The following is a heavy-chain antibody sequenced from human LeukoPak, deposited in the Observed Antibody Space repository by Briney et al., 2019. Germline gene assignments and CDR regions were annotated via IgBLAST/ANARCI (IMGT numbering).Heavy chain of an antibody. V-gene: IGHV4-39*07. Sequence: NPSETLSLTCTVSGGSIRSSYYYWGWIRQPPGKGLEWVGSIYDSGSTYYNPSLKSRVTISVDTSKNQFSLKLSSVTAADTAVYYCARVVRFGAAAGQLNWFDPWGQGTLVTVSS. D-gene: IGHD6-13*01. CDR1: GGSIRSSYYY. CDR3: ARVVRFGAAAGQLNWFDP. J-gene: IGHJ5*02. CDR2: IYDSGST.